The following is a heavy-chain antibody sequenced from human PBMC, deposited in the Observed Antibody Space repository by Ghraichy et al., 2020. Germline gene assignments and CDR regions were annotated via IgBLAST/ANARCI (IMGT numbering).Heavy chain of an antibody. J-gene: IGHJ6*02. CDR2: INPNSGGT. CDR1: GYTFTGYY. CDR3: ARGVWGSYRYSPYYYYYGMDV. D-gene: IGHD3-16*02. V-gene: IGHV1-2*04. Sequence: ASVKVSCKASGYTFTGYYMHWVRQAPGQGLEWMGWINPNSGGTNYAQKFQGWVTMTRDTSISTAYMELSRLRSDDMAVYYCARGVWGSYRYSPYYYYYGMDVWGQGTTVTVSS.